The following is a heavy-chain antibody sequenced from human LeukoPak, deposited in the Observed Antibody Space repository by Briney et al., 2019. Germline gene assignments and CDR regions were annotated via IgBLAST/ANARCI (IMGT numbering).Heavy chain of an antibody. V-gene: IGHV4-59*01. J-gene: IGHJ4*02. D-gene: IGHD2-21*01. CDR3: ARASRCGAYPIDY. CDR1: GVPISSSF. Sequence: KTSETLSLMCTVSGVPISSSFGSWIRQPPGKGLEWIGYIYYSGSTNYNPSLKSRLTISVDTSKNQLSLKLSSVTAADTAVYYCARASRCGAYPIDYWGQAAKTTVSS. CDR2: IYYSGST.